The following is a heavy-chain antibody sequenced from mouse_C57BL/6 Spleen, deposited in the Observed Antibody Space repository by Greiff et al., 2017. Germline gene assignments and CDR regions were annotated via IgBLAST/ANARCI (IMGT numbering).Heavy chain of an antibody. J-gene: IGHJ2*01. CDR3: ARSIYCSSYFDY. V-gene: IGHV1-69*01. Sequence: VQLQQPGAELVMPGASVKLSCKASGYTFTSYWMHWVKQRPGQGLEWIGEIDPSDSYTNYNQKFKGKSTLTVDKSSSTAYMQLSSLTSEDSAVYYCARSIYCSSYFDYWGQGTTLTVSS. CDR2: IDPSDSYT. CDR1: GYTFTSYW. D-gene: IGHD1-1*01.